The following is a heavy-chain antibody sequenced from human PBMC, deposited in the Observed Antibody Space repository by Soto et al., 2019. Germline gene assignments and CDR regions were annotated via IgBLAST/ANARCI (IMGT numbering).Heavy chain of an antibody. CDR3: AREDLTIVVLGGMDV. Sequence: QVQLVESGGGVVQPGRSLRLSCAACGFTFSRYTMHWVRQAPGKGLEWVAVISYDGSHGYFADSVKGRFNISRDNSKKTLYLQVNSLRTEDTAVYYCAREDLTIVVLGGMDVWGQGTTVTVSS. V-gene: IGHV3-30-3*01. CDR2: ISYDGSHG. CDR1: GFTFSRYT. D-gene: IGHD3-22*01. J-gene: IGHJ6*02.